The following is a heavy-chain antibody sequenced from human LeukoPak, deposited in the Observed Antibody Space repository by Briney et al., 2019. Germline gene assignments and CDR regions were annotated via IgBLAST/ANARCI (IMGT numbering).Heavy chain of an antibody. CDR2: INTLGTSA. J-gene: IGHJ4*02. D-gene: IGHD3-22*01. V-gene: IGHV3-11*04. Sequence: PGGSLRLSCTASGFSFSDYYMTWVRQSPGTGLEWLTYINTLGTSAYYRDPVKGRFTISRDNAKNSLYLQMNSLRAEDTAVYYCARDPNSYYDSSGYYYWGQGTLVTVSS. CDR1: GFSFSDYY. CDR3: ARDPNSYYDSSGYYY.